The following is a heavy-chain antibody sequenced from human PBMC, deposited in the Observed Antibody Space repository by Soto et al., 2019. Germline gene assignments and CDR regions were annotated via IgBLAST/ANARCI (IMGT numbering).Heavy chain of an antibody. V-gene: IGHV1-69*01. CDR2: IIPIFGTA. Sequence: GGPVKGSCQASGGTFSSYAISWVRQAPGQGLEWMGGIIPIFGTANYAQKFQGRVTITADESTSTAYMELSSLRSEDTAVYYCARFRGSSWYEYYFDYWGQGTLVTVSS. J-gene: IGHJ4*02. CDR1: GGTFSSYA. D-gene: IGHD6-13*01. CDR3: ARFRGSSWYEYYFDY.